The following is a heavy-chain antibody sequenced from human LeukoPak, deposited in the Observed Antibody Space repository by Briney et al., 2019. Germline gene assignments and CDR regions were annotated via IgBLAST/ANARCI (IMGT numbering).Heavy chain of an antibody. CDR2: IRYDGSKK. CDR1: GFTFSSYG. V-gene: IGHV3-30*02. Sequence: GGSLRLSCAASGFTFSSYGMHWVRQAPGKGLEWVVFIRYDGSKKYYADSVKGRFTISRGNSKNTLYLQMNSLRAEDTAVYYCARLLAGSGYARDAFDIWGQGTMVTVSS. J-gene: IGHJ3*02. D-gene: IGHD3-22*01. CDR3: ARLLAGSGYARDAFDI.